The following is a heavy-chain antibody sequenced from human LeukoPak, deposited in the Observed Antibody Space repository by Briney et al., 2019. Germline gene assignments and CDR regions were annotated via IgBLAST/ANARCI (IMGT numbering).Heavy chain of an antibody. V-gene: IGHV4-4*07. Sequence: SETLSLTCTVSGGSISSYYWSWIRQPAGKGLEWIGRIYTSGSTNYNPSLKSRVTMSVDTSKNQFSLKLSSETAADTAAYYCARDGKLLEWLLFDDYFDYWGQGTLVTVSS. CDR2: IYTSGST. CDR3: ARDGKLLEWLLFDDYFDY. D-gene: IGHD3-3*01. CDR1: GGSISSYY. J-gene: IGHJ4*02.